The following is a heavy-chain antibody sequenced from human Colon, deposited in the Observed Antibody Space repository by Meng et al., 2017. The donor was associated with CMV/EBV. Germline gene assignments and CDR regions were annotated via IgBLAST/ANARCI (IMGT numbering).Heavy chain of an antibody. CDR1: GFTFSTYA. CDR2: ISTSGGKT. J-gene: IGHJ4*02. CDR3: ARHGVSDYSYYFDH. D-gene: IGHD4-17*01. V-gene: IGHV3-23*01. Sequence: SCAASGFTFSTYAMTWVRQPPGKGLEWVSTISTSGGKTYYADSVQGRFTISRDNSKSTLVLQMDSLRAEDTATFYCARHGVSDYSYYFDHWGQGILVTVSS.